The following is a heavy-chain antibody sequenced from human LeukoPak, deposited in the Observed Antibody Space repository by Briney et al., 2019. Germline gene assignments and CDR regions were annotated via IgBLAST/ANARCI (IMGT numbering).Heavy chain of an antibody. D-gene: IGHD3-16*01. CDR2: LGDRT. J-gene: IGHJ4*02. V-gene: IGHV3-23*01. Sequence: GGSLRLSCAASGFTFSTYAMSWVRHFPGKGLEWVSALGDRTYYADSVKGRFTISRDNSKSTLYLQMDSLRAEDTAVYYCAKTLWGPRSCPDYWGQGTLVTVSS. CDR1: GFTFSTYA. CDR3: AKTLWGPRSCPDY.